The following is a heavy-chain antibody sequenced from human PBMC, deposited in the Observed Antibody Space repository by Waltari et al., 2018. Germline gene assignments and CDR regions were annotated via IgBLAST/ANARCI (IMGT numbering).Heavy chain of an antibody. Sequence: QVQLQESGPGLVKPSETLSLTCAVSGYSISSGYYWGWIRQPPGRGLEWIGSIYHSGGTYDNPTVKSRVTRSVETSKIQFSLKLSSVTAADTAVYDCARDLGASGSFDPPFDYWGQGTLVTVSS. V-gene: IGHV4-38-2*02. J-gene: IGHJ4*02. D-gene: IGHD1-26*01. CDR3: ARDLGASGSFDPPFDY. CDR2: IYHSGGT. CDR1: GYSISSGYY.